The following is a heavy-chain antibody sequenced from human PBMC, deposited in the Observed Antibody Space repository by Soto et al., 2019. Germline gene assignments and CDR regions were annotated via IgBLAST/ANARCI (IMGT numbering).Heavy chain of an antibody. Sequence: EVQLVESGGGLVQPGGSLKLSCAASGFTFSGSAMHWVRQASGKGLEWVGRIRSKANSYATAYAASVKGGFTISRDDSKNTAYLQMNSLKTEDTAVYYCTRQGKRGYSYGSNYYYYYGMDVWGQGTTVTVS. CDR3: TRQGKRGYSYGSNYYYYYGMDV. D-gene: IGHD5-18*01. CDR1: GFTFSGSA. J-gene: IGHJ6*02. CDR2: IRSKANSYAT. V-gene: IGHV3-73*02.